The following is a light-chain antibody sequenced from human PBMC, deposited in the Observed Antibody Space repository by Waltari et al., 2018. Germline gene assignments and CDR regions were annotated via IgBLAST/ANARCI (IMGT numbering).Light chain of an antibody. CDR3: QKYGTLPAT. CDR2: DAS. CDR1: QSVSRT. J-gene: IGKJ1*01. V-gene: IGKV3-20*01. Sequence: DIVLTQSPGTLAVSPGERVTLSCRASQSVSRTLAWYQQKPGQAPRLLIYDASTRATGIPDRFSGSGSGTDFSLTISRLEPEDFAVYYCQKYGTLPATFGQGTKVEIK.